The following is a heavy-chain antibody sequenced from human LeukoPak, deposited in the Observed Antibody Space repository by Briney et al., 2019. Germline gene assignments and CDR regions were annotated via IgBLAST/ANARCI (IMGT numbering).Heavy chain of an antibody. CDR1: GYTFTSYA. J-gene: IGHJ4*02. CDR3: ARGMEWELLIEDY. V-gene: IGHV1-3*01. CDR2: INAGNGNT. D-gene: IGHD1-26*01. Sequence: ASVKVSCKASGYTFTSYAMHWVRKAPGQRLEWMGWINAGNGNTKYSQKFQGRVTITRDTSASTAYMELSSLRSEDTAVYYCARGMEWELLIEDYWGQGTLVTVSS.